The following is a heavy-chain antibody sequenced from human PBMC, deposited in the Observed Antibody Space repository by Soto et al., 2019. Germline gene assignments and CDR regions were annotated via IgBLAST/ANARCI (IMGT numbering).Heavy chain of an antibody. CDR3: SRPNGGDYAFDI. Sequence: QVQLQESGPGLVQPSETLSLTCTVSGASITGYYWSWIRQPPGQGLEWIGYIYNSGSTNYNPSLKSRVTISLDTSTNQLSLRLTSVTAADTAVYYCSRPNGGDYAFDIWGRGTMVTVSS. J-gene: IGHJ3*02. CDR1: GASITGYY. D-gene: IGHD3-10*01. CDR2: IYNSGST. V-gene: IGHV4-59*08.